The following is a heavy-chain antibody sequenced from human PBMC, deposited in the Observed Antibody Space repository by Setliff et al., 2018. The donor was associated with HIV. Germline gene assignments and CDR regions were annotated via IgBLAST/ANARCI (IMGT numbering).Heavy chain of an antibody. CDR1: GGSFSSYA. V-gene: IGHV1-69*04. CDR3: ARDNVDSDSRTYLHH. Sequence: SVKVSCKASGGSFSSYALHWVRQATGQGLEWMGNILPIFNKVNYAQKFRGRVTITAEKSTSTAYMELSSLTSDDAAVYFCARDNVDSDSRTYLHHWGQGTLVTVSS. D-gene: IGHD3-22*01. CDR2: ILPIFNKV. J-gene: IGHJ5*02.